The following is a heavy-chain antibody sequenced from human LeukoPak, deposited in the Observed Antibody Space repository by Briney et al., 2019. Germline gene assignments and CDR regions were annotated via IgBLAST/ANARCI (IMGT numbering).Heavy chain of an antibody. Sequence: GGSLRLSCAASGFTFKTYGMNWVRQAPGKGLEWVAVIWYDGSNKYYADSVKGRFTISRDNSKNTLYLQMNSLRAEDTAVYYCARDNRVWGSGYYYELDYWGQGTLVTVSS. CDR3: ARDNRVWGSGYYYELDY. CDR2: IWYDGSNK. D-gene: IGHD3-22*01. V-gene: IGHV3-33*08. J-gene: IGHJ4*02. CDR1: GFTFKTYG.